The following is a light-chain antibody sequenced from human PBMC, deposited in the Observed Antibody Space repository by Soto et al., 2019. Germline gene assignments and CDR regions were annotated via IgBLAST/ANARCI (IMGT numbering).Light chain of an antibody. CDR3: QQYGSSPPWT. CDR1: QSVSSN. CDR2: GAS. Sequence: EIVMTQSPATLSVSPGERATLSCRASQSVSSNLAWYQQKPGQAPTLVIYGASARATGIPARFSGSGSGTDFALTISRLEPEDFAVYYCQQYGSSPPWTFGQGTKVDIK. J-gene: IGKJ1*01. V-gene: IGKV3-15*01.